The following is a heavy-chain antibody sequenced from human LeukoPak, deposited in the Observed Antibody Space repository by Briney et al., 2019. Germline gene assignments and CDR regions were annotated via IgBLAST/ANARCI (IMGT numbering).Heavy chain of an antibody. D-gene: IGHD3-3*01. V-gene: IGHV3-30-3*01. CDR1: GFTFSSYA. CDR3: VRESDVWSGPGIGRPLDV. CDR2: ISYDGSNK. J-gene: IGHJ6*04. Sequence: GGSLRLSCAASGFTFSSYAMHWVRQAPGKGLEWVAVISYDGSNKYYADSVKGRFTISRDNSKNTLYLQMDGLRAEDTAVYHCVRESDVWSGPGIGRPLDVWGKGTTVTVSS.